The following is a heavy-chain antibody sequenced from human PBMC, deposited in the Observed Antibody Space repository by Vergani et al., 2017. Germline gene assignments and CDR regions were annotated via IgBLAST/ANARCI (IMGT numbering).Heavy chain of an antibody. D-gene: IGHD5-18*01. J-gene: IGHJ6*02. CDR2: ISWNSGSI. Sequence: EVQLVESGGGLVQPGRSLRLSCAASGFTLDDHAMHWVRQAPGKGLEWVSGISWNSGSIGYADSVKGRFTISRDNAKNSLYLQMNSLRAEDTALYYCAKAPGYSYGYLNYGMDVWGQGTTVTVSS. CDR3: AKAPGYSYGYLNYGMDV. CDR1: GFTLDDHA. V-gene: IGHV3-9*01.